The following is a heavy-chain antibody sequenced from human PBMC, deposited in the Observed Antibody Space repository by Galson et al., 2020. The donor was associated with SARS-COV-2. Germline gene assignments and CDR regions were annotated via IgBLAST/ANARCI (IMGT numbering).Heavy chain of an antibody. CDR1: GDSISSYY. CDR2: IYYSGST. D-gene: IGHD1-7*01. V-gene: IGHV4-59*01. CDR3: ARDRRGTGTRKMSYYYYYYTDV. J-gene: IGHJ6*03. Sequence: SETLSLTCTVSGDSISSYYWSWIRQPPGKGLEWIGYIYYSGSTNYNPSLKSRVTISVDTSKNQFSLNLSSVTAADTAVYYCARDRRGTGTRKMSYYYYYYTDVWGKGTTVTVSS.